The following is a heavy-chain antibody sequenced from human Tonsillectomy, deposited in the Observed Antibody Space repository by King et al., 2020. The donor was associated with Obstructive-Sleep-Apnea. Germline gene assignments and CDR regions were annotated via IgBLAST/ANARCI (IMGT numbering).Heavy chain of an antibody. V-gene: IGHV3-15*01. J-gene: IGHJ3*02. CDR1: GFTFTNAW. Sequence: VQLVESGGGLVKPGGSLRLSCAGSGFTFTNAWMNWVRQAPGKGLEWVGRTKSKPDGVTIDYAVPGKGRFTISRDDSKKTLFIKMNGLKTEDTAVYYCTTDRMVRGIRAFDIWGQGTMVTVSS. CDR2: TKSKPDGVTI. D-gene: IGHD3-10*01. CDR3: TTDRMVRGIRAFDI.